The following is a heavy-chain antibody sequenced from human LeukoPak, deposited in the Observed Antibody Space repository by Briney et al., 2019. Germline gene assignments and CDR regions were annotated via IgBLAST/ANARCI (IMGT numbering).Heavy chain of an antibody. CDR2: IYASGST. D-gene: IGHD1-26*01. V-gene: IGHV4-4*07. CDR1: GGSISSYY. CDR3: ARDPRGIVGANHNWFDS. Sequence: KPSETLSLTCTVSGGSISSYYWSWIRQPAGKGLEWIGRIYASGSTNYNPSLKSRVTMSVDTSKSQFSLKLISVTAADTAVYYCARDPRGIVGANHNWFDSWGQGTLVTVSS. J-gene: IGHJ5*01.